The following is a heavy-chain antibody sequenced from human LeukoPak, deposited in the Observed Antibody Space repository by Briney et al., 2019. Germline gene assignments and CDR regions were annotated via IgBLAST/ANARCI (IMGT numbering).Heavy chain of an antibody. D-gene: IGHD6-6*01. J-gene: IGHJ5*02. CDR2: IYYSGST. CDR3: ARDFIAARPEGWFDP. V-gene: IGHV4-59*01. CDR1: GGSISSYY. Sequence: SGTLSLTCTVSGGSISSYYWSWIRQPPGKGLEWIGYIYYSGSTNYNSSLKSRVTISVDTSKNQFSLKLSSVTAADTAVYYCARDFIAARPEGWFDPWGQGTLVTVSS.